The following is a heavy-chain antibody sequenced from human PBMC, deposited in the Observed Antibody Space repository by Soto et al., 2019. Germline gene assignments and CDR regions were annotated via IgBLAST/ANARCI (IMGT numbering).Heavy chain of an antibody. J-gene: IGHJ4*02. V-gene: IGHV3-43*01. CDR2: ISWDGGRT. CDR1: GFTFDDYA. Sequence: GGSLRLSCAASGFTFDDYAMHWVRQAPGKGLEWVSLISWDGGRTYYADSVKGRLTISRDNSKNSLYLQMNSLRTEDTALYYCAKDMFPYCSGGSCYSFDSWGQGTLVTVSS. CDR3: AKDMFPYCSGGSCYSFDS. D-gene: IGHD2-15*01.